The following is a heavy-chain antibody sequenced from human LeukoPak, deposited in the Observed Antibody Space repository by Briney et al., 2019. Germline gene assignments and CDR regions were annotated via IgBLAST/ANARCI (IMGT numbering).Heavy chain of an antibody. D-gene: IGHD5-24*01. CDR2: IKSKIDGGTS. Sequence: PGGSLRLSCEASGLSFSNAWMSWVRQAPGKGLEWVGRIKSKIDGGTSIYAAPVKGRFTISRDDSKNSLYLQMNSLKTADTAVYYCTTDDGYNMYNWFDPWGQGTLVTVSS. CDR3: TTDDGYNMYNWFDP. CDR1: GLSFSNAW. V-gene: IGHV3-15*01. J-gene: IGHJ5*02.